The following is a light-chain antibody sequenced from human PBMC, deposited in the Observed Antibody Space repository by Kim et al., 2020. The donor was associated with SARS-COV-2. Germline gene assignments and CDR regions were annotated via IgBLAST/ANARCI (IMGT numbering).Light chain of an antibody. CDR3: TAWDSGLDAQV. Sequence: QTGAHTGTGGDTDGGIQEATWLQQHQRHPPKLLFYRNNNRPSGIAERFCASRSGNTASLTITGLQPEDEADYYCTAWDSGLDAQVFGGGTKLTVL. CDR2: RNN. J-gene: IGLJ3*02. CDR1: DTDGGIQE. V-gene: IGLV10-54*04.